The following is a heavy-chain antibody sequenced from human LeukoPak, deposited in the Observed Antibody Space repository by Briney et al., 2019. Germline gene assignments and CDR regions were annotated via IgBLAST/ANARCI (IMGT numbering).Heavy chain of an antibody. CDR3: ARDGVDSSGFPYFDY. CDR1: GFTFSSYW. D-gene: IGHD6-19*01. V-gene: IGHV3-7*01. CDR2: IKQDGSEK. Sequence: GGSLRLSCAASGFTFSSYWMSWVRQAPGKGLEWVANIKQDGSEKYYVDSVKGRFTISRDNAKNSLYLQMNSLRAEDTAVYYCARDGVDSSGFPYFDYWGQGTLVTVSS. J-gene: IGHJ4*02.